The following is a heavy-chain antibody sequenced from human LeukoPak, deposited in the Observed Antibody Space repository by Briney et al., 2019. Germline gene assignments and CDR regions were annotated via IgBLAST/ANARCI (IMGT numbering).Heavy chain of an antibody. V-gene: IGHV3-33*06. CDR3: ANNFDY. J-gene: IGHJ4*02. CDR1: GFTFSNYG. Sequence: GRSLRLSXAASGFTFSNYGMHWVRQAPGKGLEWVAVIWHDGSNKYYADSVKGRFTISRDNSKNTLYLQMNSLRAEDTAVYYCANNFDYWGQGTLVTVSS. CDR2: IWHDGSNK.